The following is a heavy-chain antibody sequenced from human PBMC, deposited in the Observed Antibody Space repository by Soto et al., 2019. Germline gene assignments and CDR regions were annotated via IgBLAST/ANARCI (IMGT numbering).Heavy chain of an antibody. CDR2: VGGSGGST. Sequence: GGSLRLSCAASGFTFSTYAMSWVRQAPGKGLEWVSIVGGSGGSTFYADSVKGRFTISRDNSKNTLYLQMNSLRAEDTAVYYCAKVHYGYDYWGQGTLVTSPQ. V-gene: IGHV3-23*01. CDR1: GFTFSTYA. CDR3: AKVHYGYDY. D-gene: IGHD5-18*01. J-gene: IGHJ4*02.